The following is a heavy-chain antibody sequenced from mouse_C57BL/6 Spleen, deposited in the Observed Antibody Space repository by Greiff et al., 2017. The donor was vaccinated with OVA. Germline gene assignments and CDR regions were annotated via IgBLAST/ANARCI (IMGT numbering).Heavy chain of an antibody. D-gene: IGHD2-4*01. V-gene: IGHV5-17*01. J-gene: IGHJ2*01. Sequence: EVQLQQSGGGLVKPGGSLKLSCAASGFTFSDYGMHWVRQAPEQGLEWVAYISSGSSTIYYADTVKGRFTISRDNAKNTLFLQMTSLRSEDTAMYYCATLNYDYDGRGLDYWGQGTTLTVSS. CDR1: GFTFSDYG. CDR2: ISSGSSTI. CDR3: ATLNYDYDGRGLDY.